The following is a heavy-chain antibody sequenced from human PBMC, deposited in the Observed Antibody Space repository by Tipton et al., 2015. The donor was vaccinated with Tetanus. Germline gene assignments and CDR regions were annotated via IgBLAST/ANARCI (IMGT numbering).Heavy chain of an antibody. Sequence: TLSLTCAVSGESFSGHYWSWIRQAPGKGLEWVGEISASGSTNYNPSLESRITMSVDTTKKRISLRLASLMAADTAVYFCARSIAAAAVWPYDFWGQGTLLIVSS. D-gene: IGHD6-13*01. J-gene: IGHJ4*02. CDR1: GESFSGHY. V-gene: IGHV4-34*01. CDR3: ARSIAAAAVWPYDF. CDR2: ISASGST.